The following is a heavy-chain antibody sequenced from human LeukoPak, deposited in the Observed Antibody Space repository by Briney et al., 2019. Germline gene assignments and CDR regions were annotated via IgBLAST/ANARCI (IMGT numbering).Heavy chain of an antibody. V-gene: IGHV3-23*01. Sequence: GGSLRLXCAASGFLFSAYAMNWVRQTPGKGLEWVSGFSGSGGSTYYADSVKGRFTISRDNSKSMLYLQMNSLRAEDTAVYYCAKVGHYSSSYYTSFDYWGQGTLVTVSS. CDR2: FSGSGGST. J-gene: IGHJ4*02. CDR1: GFLFSAYA. D-gene: IGHD6-13*01. CDR3: AKVGHYSSSYYTSFDY.